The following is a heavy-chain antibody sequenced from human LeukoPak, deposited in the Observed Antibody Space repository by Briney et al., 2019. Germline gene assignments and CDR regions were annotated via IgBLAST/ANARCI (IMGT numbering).Heavy chain of an antibody. CDR1: GGSISSGGYS. V-gene: IGHV4-30-2*01. CDR3: ARGHYYDSSGYYLYFDY. D-gene: IGHD3-22*01. CDR2: IYHSGST. J-gene: IGHJ4*02. Sequence: SESLSLTCAVSGGSISSGGYSWSWIRQPPGKGLEWIGYIYHSGSTYYNPSLKSRVTISVDRSKNQFSLKLSSVTAADTAVYYCARGHYYDSSGYYLYFDYWGQGTLVTVCS.